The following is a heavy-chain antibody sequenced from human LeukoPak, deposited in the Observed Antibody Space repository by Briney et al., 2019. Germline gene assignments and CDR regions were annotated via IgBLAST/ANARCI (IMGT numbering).Heavy chain of an antibody. D-gene: IGHD3-16*01. CDR1: GFMFSSYV. CDR3: SRWGDS. J-gene: IGHJ4*02. CDR2: ISGSGGTT. V-gene: IGHV3-23*01. Sequence: GGSLRLSCAASGFMFSSYVMSWVRQAPGEGLEWVSAISGSGGTTSYADSVKGRFTISRDNSKNTLFLQMNSLRAEDTAVYYCSRWGDSWGQGTLVTVS.